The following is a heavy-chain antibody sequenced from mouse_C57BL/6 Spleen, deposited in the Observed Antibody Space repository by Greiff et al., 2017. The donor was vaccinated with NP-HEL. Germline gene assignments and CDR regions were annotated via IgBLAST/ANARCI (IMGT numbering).Heavy chain of an antibody. V-gene: IGHV1-81*01. CDR3: ARGEDSITTVVAYYYAMDY. Sequence: QVQLQQSGAELARPGASVKLSCKASGYTFTSYGISWVKQRTGQGLEWIGEIYPRSGNTYYNEKFKGKATLTADKSSSTAYMELRSLTSEDSAVYFCARGEDSITTVVAYYYAMDYWGQGTSVTVSS. D-gene: IGHD1-1*01. CDR2: IYPRSGNT. J-gene: IGHJ4*01. CDR1: GYTFTSYG.